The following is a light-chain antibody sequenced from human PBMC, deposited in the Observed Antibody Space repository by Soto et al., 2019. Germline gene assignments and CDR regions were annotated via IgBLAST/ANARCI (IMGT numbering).Light chain of an antibody. CDR3: QQRSNWPLIT. V-gene: IGKV3-11*01. CDR2: DAS. CDR1: QSVSSY. J-gene: IGKJ5*01. Sequence: EIVLTQSPGTLYLSPGERATLSCRASQSVSSYLAWYQQKPGQAPRLLIYDASNRATGIPARFSGSGSGTDFSLTISSLEPEDFAVYYCQQRSNWPLITFGQGTRLEIK.